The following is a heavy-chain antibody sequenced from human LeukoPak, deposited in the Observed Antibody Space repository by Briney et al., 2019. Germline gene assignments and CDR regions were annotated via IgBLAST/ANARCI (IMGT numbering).Heavy chain of an antibody. Sequence: PETLSLTCTVSGGSISGYYWSWIRQPPGKGLEWIGDIHYSGSTNYNPSLKIRVTISVDTSKNQFSLDLSSVSAADTALYYCARHREISAFDIWGQGTMVTVSS. CDR1: GGSISGYY. CDR2: IHYSGST. V-gene: IGHV4-59*08. J-gene: IGHJ3*02. CDR3: ARHREISAFDI.